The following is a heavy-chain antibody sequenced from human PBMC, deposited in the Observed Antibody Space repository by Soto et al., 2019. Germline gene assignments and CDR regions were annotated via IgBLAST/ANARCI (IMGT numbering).Heavy chain of an antibody. Sequence: VQLLESGGGLVQPGGSLRLSCAASGFTFSDYAMSWVRQAPGKGLDWVSAITGSGATMYYADSVKGRFTISRDKSQNKVKLQLNSLRAEDTAIYYCARGRSSGWYRWLDPWGQGILVSVSS. J-gene: IGHJ5*02. CDR1: GFTFSDYA. CDR2: ITGSGATM. V-gene: IGHV3-23*01. CDR3: ARGRSSGWYRWLDP. D-gene: IGHD6-19*01.